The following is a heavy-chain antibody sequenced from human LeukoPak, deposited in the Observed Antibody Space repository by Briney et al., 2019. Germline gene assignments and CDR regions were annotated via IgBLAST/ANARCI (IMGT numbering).Heavy chain of an antibody. J-gene: IGHJ4*02. CDR3: ARGYTYYDILTGYNTHKYYFDY. CDR1: GGTFSSYA. CDR2: IIPIFGTA. Sequence: SVKVSCKASGGTFSSYAISWVRQAPGQGLEWMGGIIPIFGTANYAQKFQGRVTITADESTSTAYMELSSLRSEDTAVYYCARGYTYYDILTGYNTHKYYFDYWGQGTLVTVSS. V-gene: IGHV1-69*01. D-gene: IGHD3-9*01.